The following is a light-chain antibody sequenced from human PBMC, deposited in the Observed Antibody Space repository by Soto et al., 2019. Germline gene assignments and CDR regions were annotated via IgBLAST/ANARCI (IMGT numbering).Light chain of an antibody. CDR1: SSDVGSYNY. Sequence: QSALTQPPSASGSPGQSVTISCTGTSSDVGSYNYVSWYQQHPGKAPKLMIYEVSKRPSGVPDRFSGSKSGNTASLTVSGLQPEDEADYYCSSYAGSNNFVFGTGTKVTVL. V-gene: IGLV2-8*01. CDR2: EVS. J-gene: IGLJ1*01. CDR3: SSYAGSNNFV.